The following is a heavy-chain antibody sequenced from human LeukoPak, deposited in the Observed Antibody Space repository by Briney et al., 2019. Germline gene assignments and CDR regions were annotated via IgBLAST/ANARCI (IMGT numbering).Heavy chain of an antibody. Sequence: SVKVSCKASGGTFSSYAISWVRQAPGQGLEWMGGIIPIFGTANYAQKFQGRVTITTDESTSTAYMELSSLRSEDTAVYYCARLPAGDYSNWFDPWGQGTLVTVSS. CDR3: ARLPAGDYSNWFDP. CDR2: IIPIFGTA. D-gene: IGHD4-17*01. V-gene: IGHV1-69*05. CDR1: GGTFSSYA. J-gene: IGHJ5*02.